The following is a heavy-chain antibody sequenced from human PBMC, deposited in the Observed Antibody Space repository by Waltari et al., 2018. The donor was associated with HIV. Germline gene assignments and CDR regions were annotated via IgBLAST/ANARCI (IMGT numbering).Heavy chain of an antibody. Sequence: QVQLVQSGAEVKKPGASVKVSCTASGYTFSTYDINWVRQATGQGLEWMGWINPNSGNTGYAQKFQGRVNMTRNSSIRTAYMELSSLRSDDTAVYYCSRGLHCTATSCLLYHGMDVWGQGTAVSVSS. V-gene: IGHV1-8*01. D-gene: IGHD2-2*01. J-gene: IGHJ6*02. CDR1: GYTFSTYD. CDR2: INPNSGNT. CDR3: SRGLHCTATSCLLYHGMDV.